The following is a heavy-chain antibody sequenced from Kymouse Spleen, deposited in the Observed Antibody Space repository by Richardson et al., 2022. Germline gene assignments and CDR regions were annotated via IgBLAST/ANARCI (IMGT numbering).Heavy chain of an antibody. CDR2: INHSGST. D-gene: IGHD1-1*01. CDR3: ARDTTGTGDAFDI. CDR1: GGSFSGYY. Sequence: QVQLQQWGAGLLKPSETLSLTCAVYGGSFSGYYWSWIRQPPGKGLEWIGEINHSGSTNYNPSLKSRVTISVDTSKNQFSLKLSSVTAADTAVYYCARDTTGTGDAFDIWGQGTMVTVSS. V-gene: IGHV4-34*01. J-gene: IGHJ3*02.